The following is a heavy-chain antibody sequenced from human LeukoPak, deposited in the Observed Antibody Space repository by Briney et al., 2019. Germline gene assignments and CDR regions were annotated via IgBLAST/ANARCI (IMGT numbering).Heavy chain of an antibody. D-gene: IGHD3-22*01. V-gene: IGHV4-31*03. CDR3: AREYYYDSSGYYYYYYYGMDV. CDR2: IYYSGST. J-gene: IGHJ6*02. CDR1: GGSISSGGYY. Sequence: PSETLSLTCTVSGGSISSGGYYWSWIRQHPGKGLEWIGYIYYSGSTYYNPSLKSRVTISVDKSKNQFSLKLSSVTAADTAVYYCAREYYYDSSGYYYYYYYGMDVWGQGTTVTVSS.